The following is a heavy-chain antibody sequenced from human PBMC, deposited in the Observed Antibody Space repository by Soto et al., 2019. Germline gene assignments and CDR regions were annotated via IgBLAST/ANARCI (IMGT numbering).Heavy chain of an antibody. Sequence: EVQLVESGGGLVKPGGSLRLSCAASGFTFSSYSMNWVRQAPGKGLEWVSSISSSSSYIYYADSVKGRFTISRDNAKNSLHLQMNSLRAEDTAVYYCASDQPGYSYGYGLGYWGQGTLVTVSS. CDR1: GFTFSSYS. CDR2: ISSSSSYI. CDR3: ASDQPGYSYGYGLGY. D-gene: IGHD5-18*01. J-gene: IGHJ4*02. V-gene: IGHV3-21*01.